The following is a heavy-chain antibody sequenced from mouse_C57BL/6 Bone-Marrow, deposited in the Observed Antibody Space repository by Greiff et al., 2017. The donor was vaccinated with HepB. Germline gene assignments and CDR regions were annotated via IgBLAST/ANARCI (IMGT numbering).Heavy chain of an antibody. CDR1: GFTFSSYT. CDR3: ARDGYYPYYFDY. D-gene: IGHD2-3*01. V-gene: IGHV5-9*01. CDR2: ISGGGGNT. J-gene: IGHJ2*01. Sequence: EVQVVESGGGLVKPGGSLKLSCAASGFTFSSYTMSWVRPTPEKRLEWVATISGGGGNTYYPDSVKDRFTISRDNAKNTLYLQMSSLRSEDTALYYCARDGYYPYYFDYWGQGTTLTVSS.